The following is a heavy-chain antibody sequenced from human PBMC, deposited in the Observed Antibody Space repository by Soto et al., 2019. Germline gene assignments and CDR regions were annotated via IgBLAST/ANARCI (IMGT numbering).Heavy chain of an antibody. D-gene: IGHD4-17*01. J-gene: IGHJ4*02. Sequence: SLKISCAASGFTFDDYAMHWVRQAPGKGLEWVSFISWNSGSIGYADSVKGRFTISRDNAKNSLYLQMNSLRAEDTALYYCAKDIALDGDPHFDYWGQGTLVTVSS. CDR2: ISWNSGSI. V-gene: IGHV3-9*01. CDR3: AKDIALDGDPHFDY. CDR1: GFTFDDYA.